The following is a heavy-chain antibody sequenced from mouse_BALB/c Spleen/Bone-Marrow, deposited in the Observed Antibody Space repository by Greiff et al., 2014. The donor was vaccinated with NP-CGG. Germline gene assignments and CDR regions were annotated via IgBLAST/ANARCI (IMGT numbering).Heavy chain of an antibody. D-gene: IGHD2-3*01. CDR1: GYAFSNSW. V-gene: IGHV1-82*01. CDR2: IYPGDGDT. J-gene: IGHJ4*01. CDR3: ARSDGYRALDY. Sequence: QVQLQQSGPELVKPGASVRISCKASGYAFSNSWMNWVKQRPGQGLEWIGRIYPGDGDTYYNGKFKGKATLTADKSSSTAYMQLSSLTSVGSAVYFCARSDGYRALDYWGQGTSVTVSS.